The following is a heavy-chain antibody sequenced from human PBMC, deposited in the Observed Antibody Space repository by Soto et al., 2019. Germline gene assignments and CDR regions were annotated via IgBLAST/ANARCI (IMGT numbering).Heavy chain of an antibody. Sequence: SETLSLTCTVSGGSVSSNSYSWGWVRQSPGKGLEWIGTIYSNDNTHYNPSLKSRVTISVDTSKNQFSLKLSSVTAADTAVYYCARDLWGYCGTDCYPLDVWGQGTTVTVSS. CDR1: GGSVSSNSYS. V-gene: IGHV4-39*07. CDR2: IYSNDNT. D-gene: IGHD2-21*02. CDR3: ARDLWGYCGTDCYPLDV. J-gene: IGHJ6*02.